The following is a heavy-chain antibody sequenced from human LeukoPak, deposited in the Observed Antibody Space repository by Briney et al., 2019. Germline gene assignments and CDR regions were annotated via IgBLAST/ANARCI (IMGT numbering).Heavy chain of an antibody. D-gene: IGHD6-19*01. V-gene: IGHV4-34*01. Sequence: SETLSLTCAVYGGSLSSYSWSWIRQSPGKGLEWIAEINHRGDTNYNPSVKSRVTISVDTSKNQFSLKVTSLTAADTAVYYCARHLPHSTGNKWGPDYWGQGTLVTVSS. CDR2: INHRGDT. CDR1: GGSLSSYS. J-gene: IGHJ4*02. CDR3: ARHLPHSTGNKWGPDY.